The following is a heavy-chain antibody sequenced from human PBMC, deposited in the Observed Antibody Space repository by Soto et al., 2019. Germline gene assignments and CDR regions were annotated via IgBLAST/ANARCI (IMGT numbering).Heavy chain of an antibody. J-gene: IGHJ5*02. V-gene: IGHV2-26*01. Sequence: SGPTLVNPTETLTLTCTVSGFSLSNARMGVSWIRQPPGKALEWLAHIFSNDEKSYSTSLKSRLTISKDTSKSQVVLTMTNMDPVDTATYYCARIRTIFGVVTPKGWFDPWGQGTLVTVSS. D-gene: IGHD3-3*01. CDR3: ARIRTIFGVVTPKGWFDP. CDR1: GFSLSNARMG. CDR2: IFSNDEK.